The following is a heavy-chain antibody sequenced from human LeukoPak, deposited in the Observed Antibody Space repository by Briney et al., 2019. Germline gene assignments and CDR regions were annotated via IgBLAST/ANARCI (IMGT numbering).Heavy chain of an antibody. V-gene: IGHV1-8*01. J-gene: IGHJ6*02. CDR2: MNPNSGNT. CDR1: GYTFTSYD. Sequence: GASVKVSCKASGYTFTSYDINWVRQATGQGLEWMGWMNPNSGNTGYAQKFQGRVTMTRNTSISTAYMELSSLRPEDTAVYYCARGGGYCSGGSCYDYYGMDVWGQGTTVTVSS. D-gene: IGHD2-15*01. CDR3: ARGGGYCSGGSCYDYYGMDV.